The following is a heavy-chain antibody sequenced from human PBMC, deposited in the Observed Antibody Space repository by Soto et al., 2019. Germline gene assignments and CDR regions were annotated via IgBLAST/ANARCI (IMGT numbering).Heavy chain of an antibody. CDR3: ERSRYTATSSGRLLDY. J-gene: IGHJ4*02. V-gene: IGHV3-53*01. CDR1: GFTVSSSY. Sequence: PGGSLRLSCAASGFTVSSSYLTWVRQAPGKGLEWVAILYTGTDTVYADSVKGRFTISRDSSKNTLYLQMHSLRAEDTAMYFCERSRYTATSSGRLLDYWGQGSLVTVSS. D-gene: IGHD5-18*01. CDR2: LYTGTDT.